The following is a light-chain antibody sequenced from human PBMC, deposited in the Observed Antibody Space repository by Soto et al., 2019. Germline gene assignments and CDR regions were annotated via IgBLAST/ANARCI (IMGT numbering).Light chain of an antibody. CDR1: SGHSSYI. V-gene: IGLV4-60*02. CDR3: ETWDSNTRV. CDR2: LEGSGSY. Sequence: QAVVTQPSSASASLGSSVKLTCTLSSGHSSYIIAWHQQQPGKAPRYLMKLEGSGSYNKGSGVPDRFSGSSSGADRYLTISHLQFEDEADYYCETWDSNTRVFGGGTKLTVL. J-gene: IGLJ3*02.